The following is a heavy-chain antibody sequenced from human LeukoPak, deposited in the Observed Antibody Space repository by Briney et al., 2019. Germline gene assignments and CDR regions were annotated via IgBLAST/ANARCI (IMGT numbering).Heavy chain of an antibody. CDR2: IYHSGST. CDR1: GGSISSGGYY. CDR3: ARRSPHWGSIA. D-gene: IGHD3-16*01. J-gene: IGHJ5*02. V-gene: IGHV4-30-2*03. Sequence: SETLSLTCTVSGGSISSGGYYWSWIRQPPGRGLEWIGRIYHSGSTYYNPSLKSRVTISVDTSKNQFSLKLSSVTAADTAVYYCARRSPHWGSIAWGQGTLVTVSS.